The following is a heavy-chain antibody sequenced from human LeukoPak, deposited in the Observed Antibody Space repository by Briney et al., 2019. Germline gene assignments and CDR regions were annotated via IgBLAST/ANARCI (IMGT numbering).Heavy chain of an antibody. J-gene: IGHJ4*02. Sequence: PSETLSLTCTVSGGSVSSGSYYWSWIRQPPGKGLEWIGYIYYSGSTNYNPSLKSRVTISVDTSKNQFSLKPSSVTAADTAVHYCAREGLYGDYVWSLDYWGQGTLVTVSS. CDR1: GGSVSSGSYY. V-gene: IGHV4-61*01. CDR2: IYYSGST. CDR3: AREGLYGDYVWSLDY. D-gene: IGHD4-17*01.